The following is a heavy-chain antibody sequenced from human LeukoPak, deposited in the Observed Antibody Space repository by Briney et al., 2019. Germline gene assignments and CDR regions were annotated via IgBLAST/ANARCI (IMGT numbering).Heavy chain of an antibody. Sequence: GGSLRLSCAASGFTFDAYAMHWVRQAPGKGLEWVSGISWNSGSIGYADSVKGRSTISRDNAKNSLYLQMNSLRAEDTALYYCAKDKIGQQLGSGAFDIWGQGTMVTVSS. J-gene: IGHJ3*02. D-gene: IGHD6-13*01. V-gene: IGHV3-9*01. CDR1: GFTFDAYA. CDR2: ISWNSGSI. CDR3: AKDKIGQQLGSGAFDI.